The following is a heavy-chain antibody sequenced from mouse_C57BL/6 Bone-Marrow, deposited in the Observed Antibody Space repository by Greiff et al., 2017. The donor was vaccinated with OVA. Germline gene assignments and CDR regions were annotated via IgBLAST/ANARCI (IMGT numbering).Heavy chain of an antibody. V-gene: IGHV1-81*01. CDR2: IYPRSGNT. J-gene: IGHJ2*01. D-gene: IGHD1-1*01. Sequence: VKLMESGAELARPGASVKLSCKASGYTFTSYGISWVKQRTGQGLEWIGEIYPRSGNTYYNEKFKGKATLTADKSSSTAYMELRSLTSEDSAVYFCARGGFITTVVDYWGQGTTLTVSS. CDR3: ARGGFITTVVDY. CDR1: GYTFTSYG.